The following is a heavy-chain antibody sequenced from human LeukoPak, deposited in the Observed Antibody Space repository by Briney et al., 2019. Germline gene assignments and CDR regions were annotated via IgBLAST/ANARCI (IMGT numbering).Heavy chain of an antibody. CDR1: GFTFDDYA. CDR2: ISWNSGSI. J-gene: IGHJ4*02. Sequence: QPGRSLRLSCAASGFTFDDYAMHWVRQAPGKGLEWVSGISWNSGSIGYADSVKGRFTISRDNAKNSLYLQMNSLRAEDTAVYYCAKNGYSGYLVHSAFDYWGQGTPVTVSS. D-gene: IGHD5-12*01. V-gene: IGHV3-9*01. CDR3: AKNGYSGYLVHSAFDY.